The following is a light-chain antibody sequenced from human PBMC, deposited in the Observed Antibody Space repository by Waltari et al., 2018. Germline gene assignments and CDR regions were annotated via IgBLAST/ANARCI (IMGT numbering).Light chain of an antibody. V-gene: IGLV1-44*01. Sequence: QSVLTQPPSASGTPGQRVTISCSGSSSNIGSHTVNWYQHLPGTAHKLLIYNNSQRPSGVPDRFSGSKSGTSASLAISGLQSEDEADYYCAAWDDSLNGLNWVFGGGTKVTVL. CDR2: NNS. CDR1: SSNIGSHT. J-gene: IGLJ3*02. CDR3: AAWDDSLNGLNWV.